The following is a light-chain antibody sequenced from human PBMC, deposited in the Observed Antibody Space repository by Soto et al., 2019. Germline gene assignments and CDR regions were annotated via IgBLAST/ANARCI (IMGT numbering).Light chain of an antibody. V-gene: IGKV3-20*01. CDR3: QQYVSWT. J-gene: IGKJ1*01. CDR2: GPS. CDR1: QTIGSNH. Sequence: EIVLTQSPGTLSVSPGERATLSCRASQTIGSNHLAWYHQKPGQAPSLLIHGPSSRATGIQDRFSCSGSGTVFTLTITSLEPEDSAIYYCQQYVSWTFGQGTKVEI.